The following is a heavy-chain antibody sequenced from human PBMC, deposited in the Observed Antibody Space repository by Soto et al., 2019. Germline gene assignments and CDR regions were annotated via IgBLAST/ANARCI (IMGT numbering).Heavy chain of an antibody. D-gene: IGHD2-2*01. Sequence: EVQLVESGGGLIQPGGSLRLSCAASGFTVSSNYMSWVRQAPGKGLEWVSVIYSGGSTYYADSVKGRFTISRDNAKNSLYLQMNSLRAEDTAVYYCARSVGYCSSTSCYHWFDPWGQGTLVTVSS. CDR1: GFTVSSNY. CDR3: ARSVGYCSSTSCYHWFDP. J-gene: IGHJ5*02. CDR2: IYSGGST. V-gene: IGHV3-53*01.